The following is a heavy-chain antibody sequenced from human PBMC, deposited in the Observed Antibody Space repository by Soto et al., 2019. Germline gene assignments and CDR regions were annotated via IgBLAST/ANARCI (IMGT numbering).Heavy chain of an antibody. V-gene: IGHV1-46*01. D-gene: IGHD1-26*01. J-gene: IGHJ3*02. CDR2: INPSGGST. CDR1: GYTFTSYY. Sequence: ASVKVSCKASGYTFTSYYMHWVRQAPGQGLEWMGIINPSGGSTSYAQKFQGRVTMTRDTSTSTVYMELSSLRSEDTAVYYCARDGLKGRGMNAFDIWGQGTMVTVSS. CDR3: ARDGLKGRGMNAFDI.